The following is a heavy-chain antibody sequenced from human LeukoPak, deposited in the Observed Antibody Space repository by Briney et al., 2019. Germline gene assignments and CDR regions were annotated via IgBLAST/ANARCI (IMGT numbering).Heavy chain of an antibody. CDR1: GFTVSSTY. V-gene: IGHV3-48*02. J-gene: IGHJ6*02. D-gene: IGHD6-19*01. CDR3: AVAGYYYYYYGMDV. CDR2: ISSSSSTI. Sequence: PGGSLRPSCAASGFTVSSTYMNWVRQAPGKGLGWVSYISSSSSTIYYADSVKGRFTISRDNAKNSLYLQMNSLRDEDTAVYYCAVAGYYYYYYGMDVWGQGTTVTVSS.